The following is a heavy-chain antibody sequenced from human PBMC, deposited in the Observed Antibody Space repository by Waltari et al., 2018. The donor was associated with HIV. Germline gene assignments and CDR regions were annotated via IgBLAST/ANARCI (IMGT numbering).Heavy chain of an antibody. CDR3: AKATSSITIFGIVIGYFDY. V-gene: IGHV3-9*01. CDR2: VNWNSANI. D-gene: IGHD3-3*01. Sequence: EVQLVESGGGLVQPGRSLRLSCETSGFHFDDFAMHCVRHAPEKGLEWVSGVNWNSANIGYADSVKGRFTISRDNAKNSLYLQMNSLRPEDTALYYCAKATSSITIFGIVIGYFDYWGQGTLVTVSS. CDR1: GFHFDDFA. J-gene: IGHJ4*02.